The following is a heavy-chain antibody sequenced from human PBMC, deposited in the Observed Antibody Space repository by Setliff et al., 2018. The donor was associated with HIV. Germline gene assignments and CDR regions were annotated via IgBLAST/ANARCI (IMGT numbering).Heavy chain of an antibody. Sequence: ASVKVSCKASGYSFINYGISWVRQAPGQGLEWMGWISAYNGNTDYAPRFLGRVTMTTDTFTSTAYMELRSLTSDDTAVYYCARARLQGIVTAVGPRDNCLDPWGQGTLVTVSS. D-gene: IGHD1-26*01. V-gene: IGHV1-18*01. J-gene: IGHJ5*02. CDR2: ISAYNGNT. CDR1: GYSFINYG. CDR3: ARARLQGIVTAVGPRDNCLDP.